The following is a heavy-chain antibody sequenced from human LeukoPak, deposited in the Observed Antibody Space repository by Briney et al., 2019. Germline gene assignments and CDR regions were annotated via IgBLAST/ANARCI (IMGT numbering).Heavy chain of an antibody. CDR2: IYYSGST. CDR1: GGSISSYY. D-gene: IGHD2-2*01. CDR3: ARVTAFAGGDWFDP. J-gene: IGHJ5*02. V-gene: IGHV4-59*08. Sequence: SETLSLTCTVSGGSISSYYWSWIRQPPGKGLEWIGYIYYSGSTNYNPSLKSRVTISVDTSKNQFSLKLSSVTAADTAVYYCARVTAFAGGDWFDPWGQGTLVTVSS.